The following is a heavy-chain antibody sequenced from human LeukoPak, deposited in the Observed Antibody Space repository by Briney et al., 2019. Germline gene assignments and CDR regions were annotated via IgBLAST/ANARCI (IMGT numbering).Heavy chain of an antibody. J-gene: IGHJ4*02. CDR3: ARRGSEAYLDY. D-gene: IGHD2-15*01. V-gene: IGHV3-30-3*01. Sequence: GGSLRLSCAASGFTFSSYAMHWVRQAPGKGLEWVAVISYDGSNKYYADSVKGRFTISRDNSKNTLYLQMNSLRAEDTAVYYSARRGSEAYLDYWGQGTLVTVSS. CDR2: ISYDGSNK. CDR1: GFTFSSYA.